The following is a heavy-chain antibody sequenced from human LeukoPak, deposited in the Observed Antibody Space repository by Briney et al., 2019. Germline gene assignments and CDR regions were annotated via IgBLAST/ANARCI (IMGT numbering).Heavy chain of an antibody. V-gene: IGHV1-2*02. CDR1: GYTFTGYY. Sequence: ASVKVSCKASGYTFTGYYMHWVRQAPGQGLEWMGWINPNSGGTNYAQKFQGRVTMTRDTSISTAYMELSRLRSDDTAVYYCARSAIRGSSTSCLRSWGQGTLVTVSS. CDR3: ARSAIRGSSTSCLRS. CDR2: INPNSGGT. D-gene: IGHD2-2*01. J-gene: IGHJ5*02.